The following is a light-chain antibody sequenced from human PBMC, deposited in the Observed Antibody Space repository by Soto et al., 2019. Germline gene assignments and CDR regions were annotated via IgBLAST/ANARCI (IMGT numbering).Light chain of an antibody. CDR2: DAS. J-gene: IGKJ5*01. V-gene: IGKV3-11*01. CDR3: QQRSDSIT. CDR1: HSVTTH. Sequence: EIMFTQSRDTLSLSPGERATLSCWASHSVTTHLAWFQQRPGQTPRLLIYDASTRAPGIPARFSGRGSGADFTLTISSLEPEDFAVYYCQQRSDSITFGQGTRLEIK.